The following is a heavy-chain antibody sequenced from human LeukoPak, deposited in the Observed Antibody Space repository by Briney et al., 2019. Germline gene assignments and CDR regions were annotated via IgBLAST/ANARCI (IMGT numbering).Heavy chain of an antibody. CDR1: GYSFTSYW. D-gene: IGHD3-22*01. J-gene: IGHJ4*02. Sequence: GESLKISCKGSGYSFTSYWIGWVRQMPGKGLEWMGIIYPGDSDTRYSPSFQGQVTISADKSISTAYLQWSSLKASDTAMYYCARSHYDSSGRFYFDYWGQGTLVTVSS. CDR3: ARSHYDSSGRFYFDY. V-gene: IGHV5-51*01. CDR2: IYPGDSDT.